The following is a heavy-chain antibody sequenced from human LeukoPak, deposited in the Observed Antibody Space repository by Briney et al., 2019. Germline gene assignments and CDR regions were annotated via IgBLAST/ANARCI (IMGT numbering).Heavy chain of an antibody. CDR1: GYTFTTYG. V-gene: IGHV1-18*01. Sequence: ASVKLSCKAYGYTFTTYGITCARQAPGQGHEWMGWVTAYSGDTDDAQSLQGRVTMTTDTSTSTAYMELTTLRSDDTAVYYCARVWYDSGNHLYFYYGLDVWGQGTTVTVSS. J-gene: IGHJ6*02. CDR2: VTAYSGDT. CDR3: ARVWYDSGNHLYFYYGLDV. D-gene: IGHD3-22*01.